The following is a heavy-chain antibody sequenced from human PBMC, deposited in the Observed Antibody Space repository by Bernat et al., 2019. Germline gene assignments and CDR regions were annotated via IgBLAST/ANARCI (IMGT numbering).Heavy chain of an antibody. Sequence: EVQLVESGGGLVKPGGSLRLSCAVSDFTFSKTWMHLVRQAPGKGLEWVGRIKSKSDGETTDYAAAVKGRFTISRDDSKNTLYLQMNSLKTEDTAVYYCTTQSTTLDYWGQGTMVTVSP. CDR2: IKSKSDGETT. CDR1: DFTFSKTW. CDR3: TTQSTTLDY. V-gene: IGHV3-15*07. J-gene: IGHJ4*02. D-gene: IGHD1-1*01.